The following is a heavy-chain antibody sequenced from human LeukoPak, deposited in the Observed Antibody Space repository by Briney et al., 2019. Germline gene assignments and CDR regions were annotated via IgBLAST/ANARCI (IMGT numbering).Heavy chain of an antibody. CDR3: GRDFGLVGTKRSFDL. J-gene: IGHJ3*01. V-gene: IGHV3-11*01. D-gene: IGHD1-7*01. Sequence: LSLTCAVYGGSFSGYYWSWIRQPPGKGLEWLSYISGSGTTIFYADSVKGRFTISRDNAKNSVDLQMNSLRAEDTAVYYCGRDFGLVGTKRSFDLRGQGTMVTVSS. CDR2: ISGSGTTI. CDR1: GGSFSGYY.